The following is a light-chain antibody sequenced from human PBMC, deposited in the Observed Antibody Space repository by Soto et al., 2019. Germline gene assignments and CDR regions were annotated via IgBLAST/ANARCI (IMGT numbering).Light chain of an antibody. CDR1: SSNIGSGYH. CDR3: QSYDSSLPGFV. CDR2: DDN. Sequence: QSALTQPHSASGAPGQRVIISCIGSSSNIGSGYHVHWYQQVPGTAPKLLIYDDNNRPSGVPDRFSGSRSGTSASLAITGLQAEDEADYSCQSYDSSLPGFVFGTGTKVTVL. J-gene: IGLJ1*01. V-gene: IGLV1-40*01.